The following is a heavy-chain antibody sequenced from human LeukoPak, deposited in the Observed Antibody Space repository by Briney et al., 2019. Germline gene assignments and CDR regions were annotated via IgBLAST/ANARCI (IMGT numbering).Heavy chain of an antibody. Sequence: GGSLRFSCAASGFTFSSYSMNWVRQAPGKGLRGVSYISSSSSTIYYADSVKGRFTISRDNAKNSLYLQMNSLRAEDTAVYYCARFVYYYYYMDVWGKGTAVTVSS. CDR1: GFTFSSYS. D-gene: IGHD3-16*01. CDR3: ARFVYYYYYMDV. J-gene: IGHJ6*03. CDR2: ISSSSSTI. V-gene: IGHV3-48*01.